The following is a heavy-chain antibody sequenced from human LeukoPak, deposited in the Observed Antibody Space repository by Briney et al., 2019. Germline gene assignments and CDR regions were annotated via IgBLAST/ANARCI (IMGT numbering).Heavy chain of an antibody. V-gene: IGHV3-53*01. D-gene: IGHD6-13*01. CDR2: IYSGGST. Sequence: GGSLRLSCAASGFTVSSNYMSWVRQAPGKGLEWVSVIYSGGSTYYADSVKGRFTISRDNSKNTLYLQMNSLRAEDTAVYYCARSLLYSSSWYSPFDYWGQGTLVTVSS. CDR1: GFTVSSNY. CDR3: ARSLLYSSSWYSPFDY. J-gene: IGHJ4*02.